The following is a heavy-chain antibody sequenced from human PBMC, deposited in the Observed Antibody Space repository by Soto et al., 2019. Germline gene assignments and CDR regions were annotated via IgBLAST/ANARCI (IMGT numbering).Heavy chain of an antibody. D-gene: IGHD2-15*01. CDR2: INHSGST. J-gene: IGHJ6*03. CDR1: GGSFSGYY. CDR3: ARGSYCTGGSCPVGNYFYMDV. V-gene: IGHV4-34*01. Sequence: QVHLQPWGAGLLTPSETLSLTCAVYGGSFSGYYWSWVRQPPGKGLEWIGEINHSGSTNYNPSLKSRVTISVDTAKEHLSLKLSSVTAADTALYYCARGSYCTGGSCPVGNYFYMDVWGKGTTVTVSS.